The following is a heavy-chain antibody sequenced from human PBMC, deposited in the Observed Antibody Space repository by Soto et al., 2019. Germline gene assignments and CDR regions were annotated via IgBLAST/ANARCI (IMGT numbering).Heavy chain of an antibody. CDR2: MNPNSGNT. CDR3: AIWFGELLPIYYYYGMDV. Sequence: ASVKVSCKASGYTFTGYDINWVRQATGQGLEWMGWMNPNSGNTGYAQKFQGRVTMTRNTSISTAYMELSSLRSEDTAVYYCAIWFGELLPIYYYYGMDVWGQGTTVTVSS. CDR1: GYTFTGYD. J-gene: IGHJ6*02. V-gene: IGHV1-8*01. D-gene: IGHD3-10*01.